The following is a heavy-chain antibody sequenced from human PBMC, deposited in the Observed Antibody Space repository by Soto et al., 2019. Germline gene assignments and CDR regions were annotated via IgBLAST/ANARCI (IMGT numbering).Heavy chain of an antibody. Sequence: PSETLSLTCAVSGGSISSSNWWSWVRQPPGKGLEWIGEIYHSGSTNYNPSLKSRVTISVDKSKNQFSLKLSSVTAADTAVYYCARAGYEFLGSFTYYGMDVWGQVTTVTVSS. V-gene: IGHV4-4*02. D-gene: IGHD3-3*01. J-gene: IGHJ6*02. CDR3: ARAGYEFLGSFTYYGMDV. CDR1: GGSISSSNW. CDR2: IYHSGST.